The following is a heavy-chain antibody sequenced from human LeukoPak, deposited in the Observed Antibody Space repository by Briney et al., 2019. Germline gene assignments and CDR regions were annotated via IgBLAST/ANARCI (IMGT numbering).Heavy chain of an antibody. Sequence: SETLSLTCTVSGGSTNNYYWSWIRQPAGKGLEWIGRIYTSGSTNYNPSLKSRVTMSVDTSKNQFSLKLSSVTAADTAVYYCARGRDILTGPDYWGQGTLVTVSS. CDR2: IYTSGST. V-gene: IGHV4-4*07. CDR3: ARGRDILTGPDY. CDR1: GGSTNNYY. J-gene: IGHJ4*02. D-gene: IGHD3-9*01.